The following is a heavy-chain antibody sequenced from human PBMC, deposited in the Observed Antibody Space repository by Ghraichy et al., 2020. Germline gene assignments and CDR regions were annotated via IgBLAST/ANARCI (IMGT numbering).Heavy chain of an antibody. J-gene: IGHJ4*02. CDR1: GFTFSSYG. Sequence: LSLTCAASGFTFSSYGMHWVRQAPGEGLEWVAFIRYDGSNYYYADSVKGRFTISRDNSKNTLYLQMNSLRAEDTAVYYCAKDESSSSWCFDYWGQGTLVTVSS. CDR3: AKDESSSSWCFDY. V-gene: IGHV3-30*02. D-gene: IGHD6-13*01. CDR2: IRYDGSNY.